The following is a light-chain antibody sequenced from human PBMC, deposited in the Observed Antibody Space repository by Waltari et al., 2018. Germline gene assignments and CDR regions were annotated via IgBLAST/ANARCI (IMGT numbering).Light chain of an antibody. CDR3: QQYGSSPPMFT. J-gene: IGKJ2*01. Sequence: DIVVTQSPGTLSLSPAERATLSCRASSSLRFNTWAWYQHKSGQAPRLLIYGASSRAAGIPDRFSGSGSGTDFTLTISSLEPEDFAVYYCQQYGSSPPMFTFGQGTRVEI. CDR2: GAS. CDR1: SSLRFNT. V-gene: IGKV3-20*01.